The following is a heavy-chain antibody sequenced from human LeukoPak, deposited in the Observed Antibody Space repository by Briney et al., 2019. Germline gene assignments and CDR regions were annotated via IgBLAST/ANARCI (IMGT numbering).Heavy chain of an antibody. J-gene: IGHJ3*02. CDR2: ISAYKGNI. Sequence: ASVKVSCKASGYPFTSYGINWVRQAPGQGLEWMGWISAYKGNINYAQKLQGRVTMTTDTSTSTAYMELRSLRSDDTAVYYCASYGDFGTVDAFDIWGQGTMVTVSS. CDR1: GYPFTSYG. V-gene: IGHV1-18*01. D-gene: IGHD4-17*01. CDR3: ASYGDFGTVDAFDI.